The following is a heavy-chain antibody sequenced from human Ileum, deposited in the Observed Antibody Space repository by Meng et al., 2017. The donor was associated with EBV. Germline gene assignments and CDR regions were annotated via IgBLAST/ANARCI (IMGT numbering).Heavy chain of an antibody. D-gene: IGHD6-13*01. Sequence: HAHLVNAGAAVKQPGSSVNVSCKASGFTFTDYVIQWVRQAPGQRPEWMGWIIVGTGRTEYSQNLQGRVTITWDTSASTAYMELSSLRSEDTAVYYCARDSVIAAGSYCDYWGQGALVTVSS. CDR3: ARDSVIAAGSYCDY. CDR2: IIVGTGRT. V-gene: IGHV1-3*01. CDR1: GFTFTDYV. J-gene: IGHJ4*02.